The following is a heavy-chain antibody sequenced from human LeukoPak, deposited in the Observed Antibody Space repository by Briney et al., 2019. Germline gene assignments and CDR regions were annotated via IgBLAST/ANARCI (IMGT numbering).Heavy chain of an antibody. Sequence: GASVTVSCTASGYTFTSYGISWVRQAPGQGLEWMGWISAYNGNTNYAQKLQGRVTMTTDTSTSTAYMELRSLRSDDTAVYYCARVKHDSSGYATLDYWGQGTLVTVSS. J-gene: IGHJ4*02. D-gene: IGHD3-22*01. CDR1: GYTFTSYG. V-gene: IGHV1-18*01. CDR2: ISAYNGNT. CDR3: ARVKHDSSGYATLDY.